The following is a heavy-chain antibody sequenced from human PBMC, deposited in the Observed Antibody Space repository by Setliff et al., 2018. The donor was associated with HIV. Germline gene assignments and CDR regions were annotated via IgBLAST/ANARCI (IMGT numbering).Heavy chain of an antibody. CDR2: IHHSGNT. J-gene: IGHJ3*02. V-gene: IGHV4-38-2*02. CDR3: TREGPRITGTGGAFDT. CDR1: WSSVGRGYF. Sequence: LWFRLSWSSVGRGYFWGWVRKRPGKGLNGIANIHHSGNTYYNPSLKSRVTTSVETSTNQFSLKLNSVTATDTAVYYCTREGPRITGTGGAFDTWGQGTMVTVSS. D-gene: IGHD1-20*01.